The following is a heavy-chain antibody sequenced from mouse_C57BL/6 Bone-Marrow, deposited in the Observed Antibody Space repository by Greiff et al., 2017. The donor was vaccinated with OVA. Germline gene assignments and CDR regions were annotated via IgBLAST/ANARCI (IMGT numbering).Heavy chain of an antibody. V-gene: IGHV1-82*01. CDR2: IYPGDGDT. CDR3: ARGKSEAWFAY. J-gene: IGHJ3*01. CDR1: GYAFSSSW. Sequence: QVQLQQSGPELVKPGASVKISCKASGYAFSSSWMNWVKQRPGKGLEWIGRIYPGDGDTNYNGKLKGKATLTADKSSSTAYMQLSSLTSEDSAVYFWARGKSEAWFAYWGQGTLVTVSA.